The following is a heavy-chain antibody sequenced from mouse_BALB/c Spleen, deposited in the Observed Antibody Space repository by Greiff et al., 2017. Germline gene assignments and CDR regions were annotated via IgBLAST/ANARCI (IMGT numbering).Heavy chain of an antibody. V-gene: IGHV1-7*01. CDR1: GYTFTSYW. CDR3: ASSYYGNYGFAY. CDR2: INPSTGYT. Sequence: VQVVESGAELAQPGASVKMSCKASGYTFTSYWMYWVKQRPGQGLEWMGYINPSTGYTEYNQKFKDKATLTADKSSSTAYMQLSSLTSEDSAVYYCASSYYGNYGFAYWGQGTLVTVSA. J-gene: IGHJ3*01. D-gene: IGHD2-10*01.